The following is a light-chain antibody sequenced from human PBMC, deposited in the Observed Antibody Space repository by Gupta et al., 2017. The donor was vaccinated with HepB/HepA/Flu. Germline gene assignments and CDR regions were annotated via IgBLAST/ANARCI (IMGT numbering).Light chain of an antibody. J-gene: IGKJ1*01. CDR1: QPSDSRH. CDR2: VAS. CDR3: HQYGTSPLT. V-gene: IGKV3-20*01. Sequence: ENVLTQSPGTLSLSPGETATPSCRASQPSDSRHIAWYQQKPGQAPRLLMYVASIRATGIPDRFSGRGSGTDYTLTISRLEPEDFAVYYCHQYGTSPLTFGQGTRVEI.